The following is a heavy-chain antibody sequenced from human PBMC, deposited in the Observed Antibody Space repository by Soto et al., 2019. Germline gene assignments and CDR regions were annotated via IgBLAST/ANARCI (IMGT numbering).Heavy chain of an antibody. J-gene: IGHJ3*02. CDR3: ARGGGGDNDCSSTSCYDAFDI. CDR1: GGTFSSYA. CDR2: IIPIFGTA. Sequence: QVQLVQSGAEVKKPGSSVKVSCKASGGTFSSYAISWVRQAPGQGLEWMGGIIPIFGTANYAQKFQGRVTITADESTSTAYMELSSLRSEDTAVYYCARGGGGDNDCSSTSCYDAFDIWGQGTMVTVSS. V-gene: IGHV1-69*01. D-gene: IGHD2-2*01.